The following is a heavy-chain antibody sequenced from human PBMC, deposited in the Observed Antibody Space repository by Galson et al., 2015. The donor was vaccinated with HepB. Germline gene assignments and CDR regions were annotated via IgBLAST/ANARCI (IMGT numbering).Heavy chain of an antibody. CDR3: ARDYGGNISDS. J-gene: IGHJ4*02. CDR1: GFTFSSYD. Sequence: SLRLSCAASGFTFSSYDMYWVRQAPGKGLEYVASICNNGGNTHYVKSVKGRFTISRDNSKNILYLQMGSLKADDRAVYYCARDYGGNISDSWGQGTLVTVSS. D-gene: IGHD4-23*01. V-gene: IGHV3-64*01. CDR2: ICNNGGNT.